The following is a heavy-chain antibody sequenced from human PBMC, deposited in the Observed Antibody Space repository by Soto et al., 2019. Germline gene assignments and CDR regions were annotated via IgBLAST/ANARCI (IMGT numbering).Heavy chain of an antibody. Sequence: PSETLSLTCTVSGGSVSSGSYYWSWIRQPPGKGPEWIGYIYYSGSTNYNPSLKSRFTISVDTSKNQFSLKLSPVTAADTAVYFYARNLYGSWTGYLNNYGIDLWGQGTTVTVSS. CDR1: GGSVSSGSYY. CDR2: IYYSGST. CDR3: ARNLYGSWTGYLNNYGIDL. J-gene: IGHJ6*02. V-gene: IGHV4-61*01. D-gene: IGHD3-9*01.